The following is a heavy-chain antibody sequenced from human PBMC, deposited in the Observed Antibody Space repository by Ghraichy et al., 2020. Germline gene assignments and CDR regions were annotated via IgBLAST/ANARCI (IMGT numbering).Heavy chain of an antibody. D-gene: IGHD6-13*01. CDR1: GGTFSSYA. V-gene: IGHV1-69*13. CDR2: IIPIFGTA. CDR3: ARDGSGSKIIAAAPDFRDYYGMDV. Sequence: SVKVSCKASGGTFSSYAISWVRQAPGQGLEWMGGIIPIFGTANYAQKFQGRVTITADESTSTAYMELSSLRSEDTAVYYCARDGSGSKIIAAAPDFRDYYGMDVWGQGTTVTVSS. J-gene: IGHJ6*02.